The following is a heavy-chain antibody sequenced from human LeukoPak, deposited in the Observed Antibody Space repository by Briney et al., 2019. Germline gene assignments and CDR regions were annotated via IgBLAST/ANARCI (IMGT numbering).Heavy chain of an antibody. Sequence: SVKVSCTASGYTFTSYYMHWVRQAPGQGLEWMGGIIPIFGTANYAQKFQGRVTITADESTSTAYMELSSLRSEDTAVYYCARMAYYDILTGYREYYFDYWGQGTLVTVSS. CDR2: IIPIFGTA. CDR3: ARMAYYDILTGYREYYFDY. V-gene: IGHV1-69*13. J-gene: IGHJ4*02. D-gene: IGHD3-9*01. CDR1: GYTFTSYY.